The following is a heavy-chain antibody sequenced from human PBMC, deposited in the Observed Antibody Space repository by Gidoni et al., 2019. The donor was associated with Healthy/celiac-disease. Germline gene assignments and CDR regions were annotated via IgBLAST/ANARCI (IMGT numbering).Heavy chain of an antibody. V-gene: IGHV4-34*01. J-gene: IGHJ4*02. CDR1: GGSFSGYY. D-gene: IGHD2-15*01. CDR2: INHSGST. Sequence: QVQLQQWGAGLLKPSETLSLTCAVDGGSFSGYYWSWIRQPPGKGLEWIGEINHSGSTNYNPSLKSRVTISVDTSKNQFSLKLSSVTAADTAVYYCAIRGGYCSGGSCYRQRSYFDYWGQGTLVTVSS. CDR3: AIRGGYCSGGSCYRQRSYFDY.